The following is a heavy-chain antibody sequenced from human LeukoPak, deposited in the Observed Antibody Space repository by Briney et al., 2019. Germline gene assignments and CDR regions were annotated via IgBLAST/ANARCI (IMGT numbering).Heavy chain of an antibody. J-gene: IGHJ4*02. D-gene: IGHD6-19*01. Sequence: ASVKVSCKASGYTFTSYYMHWVRQAPGQGVEWMGIINPSGGSTSYAQKFQGRVTMTRDMSTSTVYMELSSLRSEDTAVYYCARDSSGWYFRYWGQGTLVTVSS. V-gene: IGHV1-46*01. CDR1: GYTFTSYY. CDR2: INPSGGST. CDR3: ARDSSGWYFRY.